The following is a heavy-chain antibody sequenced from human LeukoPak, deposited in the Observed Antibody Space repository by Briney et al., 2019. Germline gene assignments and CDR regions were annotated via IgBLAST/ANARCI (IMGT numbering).Heavy chain of an antibody. V-gene: IGHV3-30*18. D-gene: IGHD6-19*01. CDR1: VFTFSSYG. CDR2: ISYDGSNK. CDR3: AKDRSSGWYSFQH. Sequence: GGSLRLSCAASVFTFSSYGMHGVPQAPGKGLEWVAVISYDGSNKYCADSVKGRFTISRDNSKNTLYLQMNSLRPEDTAVYYCAKDRSSGWYSFQHWGQGTLVSVSS. J-gene: IGHJ1*01.